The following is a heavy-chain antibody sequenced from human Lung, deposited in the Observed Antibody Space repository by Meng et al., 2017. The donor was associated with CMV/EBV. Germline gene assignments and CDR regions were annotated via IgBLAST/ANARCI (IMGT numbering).Heavy chain of an antibody. CDR1: GGSIGSGGYY. Sequence: QVQLQDSCPGLVKPSQTLSLTCTVSGGSIGSGGYYWSWIRQHPGKGLEWIGYIYYTGSTFYNPSLKSRVTISVDTSKNQFSLKLIPATAADTAVYYCAREAGRDGYATPKFDYWGQGTLVTVSS. D-gene: IGHD5-24*01. V-gene: IGHV4-31*03. CDR3: AREAGRDGYATPKFDY. CDR2: IYYTGST. J-gene: IGHJ4*02.